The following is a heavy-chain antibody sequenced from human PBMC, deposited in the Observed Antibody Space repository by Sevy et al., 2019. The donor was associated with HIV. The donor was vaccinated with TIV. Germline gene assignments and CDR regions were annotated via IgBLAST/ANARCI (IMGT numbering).Heavy chain of an antibody. J-gene: IGHJ4*02. Sequence: ASVKVSCKASGYTFTDYFMHWVRQAPRQGLERRGWINPNSSGTNYAQKFQGRVTMIRDMSISTAYMELTRLRSDDTAVYYCARVLRSSSGTDYWGQGTLVTVSS. V-gene: IGHV1-2*02. CDR2: INPNSSGT. CDR3: ARVLRSSSGTDY. CDR1: GYTFTDYF. D-gene: IGHD6-6*01.